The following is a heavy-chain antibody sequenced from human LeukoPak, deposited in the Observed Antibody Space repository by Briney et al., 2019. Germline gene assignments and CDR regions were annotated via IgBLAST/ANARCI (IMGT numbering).Heavy chain of an antibody. J-gene: IGHJ4*02. CDR1: GFTFSSYE. CDR3: ARDSQQSSFDY. CDR2: IKHDGSDK. Sequence: PGGSLRLSCAASGFTFSSYEMNWVRQAPGKGLEWVANIKHDGSDKYYVDSVKGRFTISRDNAKNSLYLQMNSLRAEDTAVYYCARDSQQSSFDYWGQGSLVTVSS. D-gene: IGHD6-13*01. V-gene: IGHV3-7*04.